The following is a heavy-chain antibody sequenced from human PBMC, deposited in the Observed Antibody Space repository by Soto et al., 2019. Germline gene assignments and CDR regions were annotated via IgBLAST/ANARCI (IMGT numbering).Heavy chain of an antibody. CDR1: GSLFSTYA. J-gene: IGHJ5*02. Sequence: ASVQVSCKAAGSLFSTYAIHCVGQGPGQTPEWMVWIIAGNDNTKFTGKFHRRVTMTTDRTASTAYMESASLSSQDTAVYYCARGGRTNYLAYCDPWGQGTLVTV. CDR3: ARGGRTNYLAYCDP. V-gene: IGHV1-3*01. CDR2: IIAGNDNT. D-gene: IGHD1-26*01.